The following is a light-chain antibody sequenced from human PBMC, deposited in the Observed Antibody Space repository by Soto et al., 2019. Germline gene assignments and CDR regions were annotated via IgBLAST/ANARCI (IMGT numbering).Light chain of an antibody. V-gene: IGLV2-11*01. CDR2: DVN. J-gene: IGLJ1*01. CDR1: SSDVGAYTF. CDR3: CSYSGTYTYV. Sequence: QSALTQPRSVSGSPGQSVTISCTGTSSDVGAYTFVSWYQQHPGKAPKLLISDVNKRPSGVPRRFSGSKSGNTASLTISGLQAEDEADYYCCSYSGTYTYVFGTGTKAPS.